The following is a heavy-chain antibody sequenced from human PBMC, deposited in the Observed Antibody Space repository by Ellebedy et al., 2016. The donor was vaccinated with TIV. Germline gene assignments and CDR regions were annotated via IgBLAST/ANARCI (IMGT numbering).Heavy chain of an antibody. CDR2: INSDGSIT. Sequence: GESLKISXAASGFTFSSSWMHWVRQAPGKGLVWVSRINSDGSITTYADSVKGRFTISRDNAKKTVYLQMNSLRAEDTAVYYCASISGGGWGQGTLVTVSS. CDR1: GFTFSSSW. D-gene: IGHD3-10*01. J-gene: IGHJ4*02. CDR3: ASISGGG. V-gene: IGHV3-74*03.